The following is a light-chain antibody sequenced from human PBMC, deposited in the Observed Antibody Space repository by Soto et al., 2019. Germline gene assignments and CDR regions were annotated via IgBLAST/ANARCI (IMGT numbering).Light chain of an antibody. CDR1: GSDVGGYNY. CDR2: DVS. CDR3: CSYAANTRV. Sequence: QAVVTQPRSVSGSPGQSVTISCTGTGSDVGGYNYVSWYQHHPGKAPKLMIYDVSKRPSGVPDRFSGSKSDNTASLTISGLQAEDEADYYCCSYAANTRVFGGGTKLTVL. J-gene: IGLJ3*02. V-gene: IGLV2-11*01.